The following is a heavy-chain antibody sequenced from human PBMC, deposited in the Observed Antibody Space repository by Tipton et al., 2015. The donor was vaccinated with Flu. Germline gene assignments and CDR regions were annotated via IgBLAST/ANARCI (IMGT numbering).Heavy chain of an antibody. J-gene: IGHJ6*02. CDR1: GGSISSYY. Sequence: TLSLTCAVSGGSISSYYWSWIRQPPGKGLEWIGYIYHSGSTNYNPSLKSRVTISVDTSKNQFSLKLSSVTAADTAVYYCAGGALRYDIWSGYAPVNGMDAWGQGTTVNVSS. V-gene: IGHV4-59*01. CDR2: IYHSGST. CDR3: AGGALRYDIWSGYAPVNGMDA. D-gene: IGHD3-3*01.